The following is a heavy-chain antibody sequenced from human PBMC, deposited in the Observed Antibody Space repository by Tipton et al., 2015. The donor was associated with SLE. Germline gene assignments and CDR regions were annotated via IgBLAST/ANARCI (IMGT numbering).Heavy chain of an antibody. J-gene: IGHJ6*02. Sequence: TLSLTCTVSGGSISSCYWGWIRQPPGKGLEWIGYIYYSGSTNYNPSLKSRVTISVDTSKNQFSLKLSSVTAADTAVYYCARDTLQEVYYGMDVWGQGTTVTVSS. V-gene: IGHV4-59*01. CDR2: IYYSGST. CDR3: ARDTLQEVYYGMDV. CDR1: GGSISSCY.